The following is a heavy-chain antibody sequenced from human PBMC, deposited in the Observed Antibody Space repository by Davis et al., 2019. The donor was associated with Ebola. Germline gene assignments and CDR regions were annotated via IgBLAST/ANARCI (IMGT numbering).Heavy chain of an antibody. Sequence: GESLKISCAASGFTFSSYSMNWVRQAPGKGPEWVSSISSSSSHIYYADSVKGRFTISRDNAKNSLYLQINSLRAEDTAVYYCARDRDGYTSFDYWGQGTLVTVSS. CDR2: ISSSSSHI. D-gene: IGHD5-24*01. V-gene: IGHV3-21*01. CDR3: ARDRDGYTSFDY. CDR1: GFTFSSYS. J-gene: IGHJ4*02.